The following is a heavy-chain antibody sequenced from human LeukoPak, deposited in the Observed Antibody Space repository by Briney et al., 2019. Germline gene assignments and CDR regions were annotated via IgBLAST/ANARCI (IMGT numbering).Heavy chain of an antibody. CDR2: ISSSSSYI. D-gene: IGHD3-22*01. CDR1: GFTFSSYS. Sequence: PGGSLRLSCAASGFTFSSYSMNFVRHAPGKGLEFVSSISSSSSYIYYADSVKGRFTISRDNAKNSLYLQMNSLRAEDTAVYYCARDVTYYYDSSGQPDYWGQGTLVTVSS. CDR3: ARDVTYYYDSSGQPDY. V-gene: IGHV3-21*01. J-gene: IGHJ4*02.